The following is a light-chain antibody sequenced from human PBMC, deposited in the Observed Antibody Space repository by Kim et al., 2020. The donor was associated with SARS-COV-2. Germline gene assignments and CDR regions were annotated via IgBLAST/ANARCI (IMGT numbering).Light chain of an antibody. J-gene: IGKJ2*01. V-gene: IGKV2-28*01. CDR3: MQALQTSYT. CDR2: LGS. Sequence: DIVMTQSPLSLPVTPGEPASISCRSSQSLLQSNGYNYLDWYLQKPGQSPQLLIYLGSNRASGVPDRFSGSGSGTDFTLKISRVEAEDVGVYYCMQALQTSYTFGQGTKLEI. CDR1: QSLLQSNGYNY.